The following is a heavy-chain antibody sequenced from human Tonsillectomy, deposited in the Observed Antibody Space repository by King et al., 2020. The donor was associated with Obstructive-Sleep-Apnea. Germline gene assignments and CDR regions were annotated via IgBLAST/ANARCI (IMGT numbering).Heavy chain of an antibody. J-gene: IGHJ5*02. Sequence: QLQESGPGLVKPSQTLSLTCTVSGGSISSGGYYWSWVRQHPGKGLEWIGYIYYSGSTYYNPSLKSRVTISVDTSKNQFSLKLSSVTAADTAVYYCARARGLWFGELLLLDWFDPWGQGTLVTVSS. CDR3: ARARGLWFGELLLLDWFDP. CDR2: IYYSGST. CDR1: GGSISSGGYY. D-gene: IGHD3-10*01. V-gene: IGHV4-31*03.